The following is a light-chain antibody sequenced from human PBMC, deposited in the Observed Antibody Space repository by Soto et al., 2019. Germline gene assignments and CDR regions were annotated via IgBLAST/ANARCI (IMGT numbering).Light chain of an antibody. CDR2: AAS. Sequence: IVMTQSPATLSVSPGERATLSCRASQSVSNNLAWYQQKPGQAPRLLMFAASTRASGIPARFSGSGSGTEFTLTISSLESEDFAVYYCQHYSPWPPALTFGGGTRVDIK. J-gene: IGKJ4*01. V-gene: IGKV3D-15*01. CDR1: QSVSNN. CDR3: QHYSPWPPALT.